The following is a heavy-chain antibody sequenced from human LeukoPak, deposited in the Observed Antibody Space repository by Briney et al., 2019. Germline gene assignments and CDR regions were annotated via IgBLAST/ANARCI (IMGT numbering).Heavy chain of an antibody. Sequence: PSETLSLTCTVSGGSISSYYWSWIRQPPGKALEWIGSIYYGGTTYYNPSLKSRVTISVDTSKKQFSLKLSSVTAADTAFYYCARQRDYYDSSGQSDFDSWGQGALVTVSS. CDR1: GGSISSYY. D-gene: IGHD3-22*01. J-gene: IGHJ4*02. CDR2: IYYGGTT. CDR3: ARQRDYYDSSGQSDFDS. V-gene: IGHV4-39*01.